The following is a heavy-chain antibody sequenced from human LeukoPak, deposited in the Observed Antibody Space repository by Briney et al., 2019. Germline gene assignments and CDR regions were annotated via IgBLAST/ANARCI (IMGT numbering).Heavy chain of an antibody. Sequence: GGSLRLSCAASGFTFSSFGMNWVRQAPGKGLEWVTFIRYDGIAIQYADSVKGRFTISRDNSKNALYLQMISLRPEDAAVYFCAKGTSGIIAGGHDYYMDVWGKGTTVTISS. V-gene: IGHV3-30*02. CDR1: GFTFSSFG. CDR2: IRYDGIAI. J-gene: IGHJ6*03. D-gene: IGHD6-13*01. CDR3: AKGTSGIIAGGHDYYMDV.